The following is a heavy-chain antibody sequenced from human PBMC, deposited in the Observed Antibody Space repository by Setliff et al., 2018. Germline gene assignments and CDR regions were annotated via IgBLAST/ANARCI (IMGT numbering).Heavy chain of an antibody. J-gene: IGHJ4*02. V-gene: IGHV4-4*07. CDR3: RLAHCNTTSCEEALDF. CDR2: IYSTGDT. D-gene: IGHD2-2*01. CDR1: NGYVIDHW. Sequence: PSETLSLTCTVSNGYVIDHWWTWVRQPAGRGLEWIGHIYSTGDTEYNPSLKSRVTFSVDKSKNYFSLDVSSVTAADTAVYYFRLAHCNTTSCEEALDFWSQGTLVTVSS.